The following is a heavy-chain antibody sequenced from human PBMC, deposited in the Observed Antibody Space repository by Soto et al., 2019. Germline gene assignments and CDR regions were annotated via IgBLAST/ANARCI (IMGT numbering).Heavy chain of an antibody. CDR2: IIPIFGTT. D-gene: IGHD3-3*01. CDR1: GGTFSSYA. CDR3: SRVLVTRDGNHDAYAI. V-gene: IGHV1-69*13. J-gene: IGHJ3*02. Sequence: SVKLSCKASGGTFSSYAISWVRQAPGQGLEWMGGIIPIFGTTNYAQKFQGRVTITADESTGTAYMELSSLRSEDTAVYFCSRVLVTRDGNHDAYAIWVQGTMVTGSS.